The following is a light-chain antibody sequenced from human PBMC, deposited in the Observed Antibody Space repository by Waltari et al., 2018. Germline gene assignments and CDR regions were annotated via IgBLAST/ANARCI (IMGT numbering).Light chain of an antibody. V-gene: IGLV4-69*01. CDR1: SGHSSNI. CDR3: ETGGHGTWV. CDR2: VNSDGSH. Sequence: QLVLTQSPSASASLGASVKLTSTLSSGHSSNIIAWLQQRPERGPRYLMKVNSDGSHSKGDDIPDRFSGSSSGAERYLTISSLQSEDEADYYCETGGHGTWVFGGGTKLTVL. J-gene: IGLJ3*02.